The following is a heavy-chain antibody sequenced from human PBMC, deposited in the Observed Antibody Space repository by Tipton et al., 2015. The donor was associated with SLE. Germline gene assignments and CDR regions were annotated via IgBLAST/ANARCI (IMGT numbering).Heavy chain of an antibody. CDR3: ARDRWGVIKGGDDAFDI. Sequence: TLSLTCTVSGGSISRYSWSWIRQPPGKGLEWIGYIYYSGSTNYNPSLKSRVTISVDTSKNQISLKLSSVTAADTAVYYCARDRWGVIKGGDDAFDIWGQGTMVTVSS. CDR2: IYYSGST. D-gene: IGHD2-21*01. CDR1: GGSISRYS. V-gene: IGHV4-59*01. J-gene: IGHJ3*02.